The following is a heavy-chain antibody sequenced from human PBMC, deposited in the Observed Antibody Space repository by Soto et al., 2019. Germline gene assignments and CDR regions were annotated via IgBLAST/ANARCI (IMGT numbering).Heavy chain of an antibody. Sequence: ASVKVSCTASGYSFNTYGISWVRQAPGQGLESMAWISPYHANTFYARNLQGRVTVTTDTSTSTAYMELRNLRSDDTAVYYCASDDRDYCSSSSCTYCDLWGQGTQVTVSS. CDR2: ISPYHANT. CDR1: GYSFNTYG. CDR3: ASDDRDYCSSSSCTYCDL. V-gene: IGHV1-18*01. J-gene: IGHJ4*02. D-gene: IGHD2-2*01.